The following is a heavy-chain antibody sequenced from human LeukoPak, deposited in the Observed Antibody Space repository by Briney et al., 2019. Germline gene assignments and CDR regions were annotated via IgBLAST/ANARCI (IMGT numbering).Heavy chain of an antibody. Sequence: PSETLSLTCAVYGGSFSGYYWSWIRQPPGKGLEWIGEINHSGSTNYNPSLKSRVTISVDTSKNQFSLKLSSVTAADTAVYYCARGGHDYGDYGPVYWGQGTLVTVSS. CDR3: ARGGHDYGDYGPVY. CDR2: INHSGST. J-gene: IGHJ4*02. D-gene: IGHD4-17*01. V-gene: IGHV4-34*01. CDR1: GGSFSGYY.